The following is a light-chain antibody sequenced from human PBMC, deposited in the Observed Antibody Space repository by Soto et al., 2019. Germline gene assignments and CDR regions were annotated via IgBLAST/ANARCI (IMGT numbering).Light chain of an antibody. J-gene: IGKJ4*01. CDR2: GAS. Sequence: EIVLTQSPGTLSLSPGERATLSCRASQSVSRSYLASYQQKPGQAPRLLIYGASSRATGITARFSGSGSGTDFTLTISRLEPEDFAVYYCQQYGSSPLLTFGGGTKVEIK. CDR3: QQYGSSPLLT. V-gene: IGKV3-20*01. CDR1: QSVSRSY.